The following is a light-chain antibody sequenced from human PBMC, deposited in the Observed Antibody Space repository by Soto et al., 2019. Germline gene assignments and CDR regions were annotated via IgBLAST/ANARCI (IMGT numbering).Light chain of an antibody. V-gene: IGKV1-5*01. Sequence: DIQMTQSPSTLSASVGDRVTITCRDSQSNSRWLAWYQQKTGKAPKVLIWDASSLQRGVPTRFSGSRSRTEFPLTISRLQRDDFATNYCPQYNYRSTLTFGQRTKVEIK. J-gene: IGKJ1*01. CDR3: PQYNYRSTLT. CDR2: DAS. CDR1: QSNSRW.